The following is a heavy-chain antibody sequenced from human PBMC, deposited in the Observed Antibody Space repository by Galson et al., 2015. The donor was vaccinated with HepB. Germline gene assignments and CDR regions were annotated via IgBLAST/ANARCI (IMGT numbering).Heavy chain of an antibody. V-gene: IGHV1-46*01. Sequence: SVKVSCKASGYTFTSYYMHWVRQAPGQGLEWMGIINPSGGSTSYAQKFQGRVTMTRDTSTSTVYMELSSLRSEDTAVYYCARDREYCSGGSCYTYYYYGMDVWGQGTTVTVSS. CDR1: GYTFTSYY. CDR2: INPSGGST. J-gene: IGHJ6*02. D-gene: IGHD2-15*01. CDR3: ARDREYCSGGSCYTYYYYGMDV.